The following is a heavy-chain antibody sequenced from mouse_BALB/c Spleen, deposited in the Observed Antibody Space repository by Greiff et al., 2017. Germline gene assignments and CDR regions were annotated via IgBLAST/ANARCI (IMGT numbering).Heavy chain of an antibody. D-gene: IGHD1-1*01. V-gene: IGHV5-12-2*01. Sequence: EVQGVESGGGLVQPGGSLKLSCAASGFTFSSYTMSWVRQTPEKRLEWVAYISNGGGSTYYPDTVKGRFTISRDNAKNTLYLQMSSLKSEDTAMYYCARDYGSSPWFAYWGQGTLVTVSA. CDR2: ISNGGGST. CDR1: GFTFSSYT. CDR3: ARDYGSSPWFAY. J-gene: IGHJ3*01.